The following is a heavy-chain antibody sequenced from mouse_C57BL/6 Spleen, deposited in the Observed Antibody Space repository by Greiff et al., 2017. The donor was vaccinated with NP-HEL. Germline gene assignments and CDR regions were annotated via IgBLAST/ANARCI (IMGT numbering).Heavy chain of an antibody. Sequence: EVQLKQSGAELVKPGASVKLSCTASGFNIKDYYMHWVQQTPEQGLEWIGWIDPEAGEPKSASTVQGKVTITADTAANTAYLQLSSLTSEDTAVYYCARYYDYDGFDYWGQGTTLTVSS. CDR1: GFNIKDYY. V-gene: IGHV14-2*01. J-gene: IGHJ2*01. CDR2: IDPEAGEP. CDR3: ARYYDYDGFDY. D-gene: IGHD2-4*01.